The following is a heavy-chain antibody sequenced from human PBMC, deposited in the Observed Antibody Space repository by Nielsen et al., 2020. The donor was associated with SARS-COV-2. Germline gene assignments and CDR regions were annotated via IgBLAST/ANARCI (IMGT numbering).Heavy chain of an antibody. CDR2: ISGNGGST. V-gene: IGHV3-23*01. CDR3: AKSKGQPGYSNGGYFDY. J-gene: IGHJ4*02. CDR1: GFTFSNSW. D-gene: IGHD6-19*01. Sequence: GGSLRLSCAASGFTFSNSWMHWVRQAPGKGLVWVSAISGNGGSTYYADSVKGRFTISRDNSKNTLYLQMNSLRAEDTAVYYCAKSKGQPGYSNGGYFDYWGQGTLVTVSS.